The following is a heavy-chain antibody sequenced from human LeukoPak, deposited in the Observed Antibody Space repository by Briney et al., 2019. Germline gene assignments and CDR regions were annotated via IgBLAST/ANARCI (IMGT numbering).Heavy chain of an antibody. V-gene: IGHV4-30-4*08. D-gene: IGHD2-15*01. J-gene: IGHJ5*02. CDR1: GGSISSGDYY. CDR3: ARSYCSGGSCYSANWFDP. Sequence: PSQTLSLTCTVSGGSISSGDYYWSWIRQPPGKGLEWIGYIYYSGSTYYNPSLKSRVTISVDTSKNQFSLKLSSVTAADTAVYYCARSYCSGGSCYSANWFDPWGQGTLVTVSS. CDR2: IYYSGST.